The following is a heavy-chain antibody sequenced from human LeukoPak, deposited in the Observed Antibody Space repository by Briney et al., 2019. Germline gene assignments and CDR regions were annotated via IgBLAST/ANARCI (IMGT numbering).Heavy chain of an antibody. V-gene: IGHV4-59*12. J-gene: IGHJ4*02. Sequence: SETLSLTCTVSGGSISSYYWSWIRQPPGKGLEWIGYIYYSGSTNYNPSLKSRVTISVDTSKNQFSLKLSSVTAADTAVYYCARGRYFWTYWGQGTLVTVSS. CDR2: IYYSGST. CDR1: GGSISSYY. CDR3: ARGRYFWTY. D-gene: IGHD3/OR15-3a*01.